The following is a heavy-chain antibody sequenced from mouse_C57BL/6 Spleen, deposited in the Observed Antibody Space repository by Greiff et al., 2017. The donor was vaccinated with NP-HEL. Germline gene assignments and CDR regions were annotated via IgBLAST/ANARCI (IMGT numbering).Heavy chain of an antibody. J-gene: IGHJ4*01. CDR3: ARGDYDPHAMDY. Sequence: VQLQQSGAELARPGASVKLSCKASGYTFTSYGISWVKQRTGQGLEWIGEIYPRSGNTYYNEKFKGQATLTADKSSSTAYMELRSLTSEDSAVYFCARGDYDPHAMDYWGQGTSVTVSS. V-gene: IGHV1-81*01. CDR2: IYPRSGNT. CDR1: GYTFTSYG. D-gene: IGHD2-4*01.